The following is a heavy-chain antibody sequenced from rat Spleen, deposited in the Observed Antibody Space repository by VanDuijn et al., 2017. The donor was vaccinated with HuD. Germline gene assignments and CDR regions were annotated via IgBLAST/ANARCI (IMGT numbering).Heavy chain of an antibody. Sequence: EVQLVESGGGLVQPGRSLKLSCAASGFTFSDFFMAWVRQVPTKGLEWVATVSYDDSTTYYRDSVKGRFTVSRDTAKSTLFLQMDSLRSEDTATYYCTRHPDYSNYFDYWGQGVMVTVSS. CDR3: TRHPDYSNYFDY. J-gene: IGHJ2*01. CDR2: VSYDDSTT. D-gene: IGHD1-1*01. V-gene: IGHV5-29*01. CDR1: GFTFSDFF.